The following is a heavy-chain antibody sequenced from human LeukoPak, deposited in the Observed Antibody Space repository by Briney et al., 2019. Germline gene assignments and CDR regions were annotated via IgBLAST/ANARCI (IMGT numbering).Heavy chain of an antibody. CDR2: ISSSSSTI. J-gene: IGHJ6*03. V-gene: IGHV3-48*01. CDR1: GFTFSSYS. D-gene: IGHD3-3*01. CDR3: ARGPYDFWSGYYTGYYYYMDV. Sequence: GGSLRLSCAASGFTFSSYSMNWVRQAPGKGLDWVSYISSSSSTIYYADSVKGRFTISRDNAKNSLYLQMNSLRAEDTAVYYCARGPYDFWSGYYTGYYYYMDVWGKGTTVTVSS.